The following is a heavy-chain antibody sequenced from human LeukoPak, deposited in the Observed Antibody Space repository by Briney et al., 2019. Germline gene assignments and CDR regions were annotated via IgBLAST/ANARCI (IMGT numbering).Heavy chain of an antibody. V-gene: IGHV4-59*01. CDR3: ARFEFTIFGVAPGAFDI. Sequence: PSETLSLTCTVSGGSISSYYWSWIRQPPGTGLEWVGYIYYSGSTNYNPSLKSRVTISVDTSKNQSSLKLSSVTAADTAVYYCARFEFTIFGVAPGAFDIWGQGTMVTVSS. CDR2: IYYSGST. J-gene: IGHJ3*02. D-gene: IGHD3-3*01. CDR1: GGSISSYY.